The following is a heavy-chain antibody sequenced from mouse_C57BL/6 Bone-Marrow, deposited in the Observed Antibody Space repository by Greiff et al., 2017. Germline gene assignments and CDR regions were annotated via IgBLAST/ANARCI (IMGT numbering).Heavy chain of an antibody. CDR3: AKRDYYYGSSYYWDFDD. Sequence: QVQLQQSGAELVRPGASVKLSCKASGYAFSSSWMNWVKQRPGQGLEWIGRIYPGDGDTDYNGKFKGKATLTADKSSSTAYMQPSSQTAEDSAVYFWAKRDYYYGSSYYWDFDDWGTGTTVTVSS. CDR1: GYAFSSSW. J-gene: IGHJ1*03. V-gene: IGHV1-82*01. D-gene: IGHD1-1*01. CDR2: IYPGDGDT.